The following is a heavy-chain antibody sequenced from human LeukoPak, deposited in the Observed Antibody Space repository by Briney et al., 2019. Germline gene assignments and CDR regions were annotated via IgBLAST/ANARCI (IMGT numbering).Heavy chain of an antibody. V-gene: IGHV3-23*01. CDR1: GFTFSSCA. J-gene: IGHJ4*02. D-gene: IGHD2-2*01. CDR3: ARHPEPGYCSSTSCHESYFDY. Sequence: GGSLRLSCAASGFTFSSCAMSWVRQAPGKGLEWVSAISGSGGRPYYADSVKGRFTISRDNSKNTLYLQMNSLRAEDAAVYYCARHPEPGYCSSTSCHESYFDYWGQGTLVTVSS. CDR2: ISGSGGRP.